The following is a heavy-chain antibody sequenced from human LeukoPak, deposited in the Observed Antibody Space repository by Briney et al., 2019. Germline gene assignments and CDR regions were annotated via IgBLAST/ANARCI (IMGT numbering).Heavy chain of an antibody. Sequence: ASVKVSCKASGYTFTSYGISWVRQAPGQGLEWMGIINPSGGSTSYAQKFQGRVTMTRDTSTSTVYMELSSLRSEDTAVYYCARVGMIVDFDYWGQGTLVTVSS. J-gene: IGHJ4*02. CDR3: ARVGMIVDFDY. CDR2: INPSGGST. V-gene: IGHV1-46*01. D-gene: IGHD3-22*01. CDR1: GYTFTSYG.